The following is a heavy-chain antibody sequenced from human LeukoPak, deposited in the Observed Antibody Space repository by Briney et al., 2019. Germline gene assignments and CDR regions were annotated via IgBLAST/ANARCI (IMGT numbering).Heavy chain of an antibody. CDR2: FDPEDGET. CDR3: ARGPRRSWFGTIQAVDY. D-gene: IGHD3-10*01. CDR1: GYTLTELS. J-gene: IGHJ4*02. Sequence: GASVKVSCKVSGYTLTELSMHWVRQAPGKGLEWMGVFDPEDGETIYAQKFQGRVTMTRDTSISTAYMELSRLRSDDTAVYYCARGPRRSWFGTIQAVDYWGQGTLVTVSS. V-gene: IGHV1-24*01.